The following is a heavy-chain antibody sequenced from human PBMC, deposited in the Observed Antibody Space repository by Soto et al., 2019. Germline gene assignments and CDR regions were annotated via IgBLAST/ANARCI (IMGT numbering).Heavy chain of an antibody. CDR3: ARDLTIFGVVISQLDY. V-gene: IGHV3-33*01. Sequence: GGSLRLSCAASGFTFSSYGMHWVRQAPGKGLEWVAVIWYDGSNKYYADSVKGRFTISRDNSKNTLYLQMNSLRAEDTAVYYCARDLTIFGVVISQLDYWGQGTLVTVSS. CDR1: GFTFSSYG. D-gene: IGHD3-3*01. CDR2: IWYDGSNK. J-gene: IGHJ4*02.